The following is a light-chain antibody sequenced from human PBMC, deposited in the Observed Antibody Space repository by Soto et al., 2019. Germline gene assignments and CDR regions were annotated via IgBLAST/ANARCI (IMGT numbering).Light chain of an antibody. Sequence: EIVMTQSPATLSASPGERVTLSCRASQSISSNLAWYQQNPGQTPRLLIYGASTRATGFPARFSGSGSGTEFTLTISSLQSEDFAVYYCQQYNNWPPWTFGQGTKVEIK. CDR2: GAS. V-gene: IGKV3-15*01. J-gene: IGKJ1*01. CDR3: QQYNNWPPWT. CDR1: QSISSN.